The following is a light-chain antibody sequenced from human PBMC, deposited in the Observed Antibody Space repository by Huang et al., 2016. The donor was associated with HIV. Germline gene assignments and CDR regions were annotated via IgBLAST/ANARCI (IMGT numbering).Light chain of an antibody. J-gene: IGKJ4*01. V-gene: IGKV3-15*01. CDR2: GAS. CDR1: RSVSNN. CDR3: QQYDSWHPVT. Sequence: ETVMTQSPATLSVSPGERATLSCRASRSVSNNLAWYQQRPGQSPRCLIYGASTRAADVPARFTGRGSGREFSLTIDSLQSEDFAVYYCQQYDSWHPVTFGGGTKVEIK.